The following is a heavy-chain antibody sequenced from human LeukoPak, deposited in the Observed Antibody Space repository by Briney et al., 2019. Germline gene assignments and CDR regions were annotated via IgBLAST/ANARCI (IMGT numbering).Heavy chain of an antibody. CDR1: GGSISSTSHF. J-gene: IGHJ3*02. CDR3: ANSKDTIWYSSGWYYAFDI. Sequence: AETLSLTCSVSGGSISSTSHFWAWIRQPPGKGLEWLASIYYSGNTFYNPSLKSRVTISVDTSKNQFSPKLSSVTAADTAVYYCANSKDTIWYSSGWYYAFDIWGQGTMVTVSS. D-gene: IGHD6-19*01. V-gene: IGHV4-39*01. CDR2: IYYSGNT.